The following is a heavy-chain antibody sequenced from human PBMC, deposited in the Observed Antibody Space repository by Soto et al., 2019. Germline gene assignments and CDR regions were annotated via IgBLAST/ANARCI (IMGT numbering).Heavy chain of an antibody. V-gene: IGHV3-30*18. CDR2: VSHDGRNT. J-gene: IGHJ4*02. D-gene: IGHD6-19*01. CDR1: GFTFSDYA. CDR3: AKGGRQWLVTSDFNY. Sequence: VQLVESGGGVVQPGRSLRLSCAASGFTFSDYAMHWVRQAPGKGLEWVAGVSHDGRNTHYADSVKGRFTISRDSSKNTVSLEMTSQRAEDTAVYYCAKGGRQWLVTSDFNYWGQGALVTVSS.